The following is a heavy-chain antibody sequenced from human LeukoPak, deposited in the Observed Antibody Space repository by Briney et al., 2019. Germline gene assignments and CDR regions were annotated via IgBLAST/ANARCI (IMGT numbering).Heavy chain of an antibody. CDR2: IYSGGST. CDR1: EFTVSSNY. CDR3: ARGHNWNDRGAFDI. V-gene: IGHV3-53*01. D-gene: IGHD1-1*01. J-gene: IGHJ3*02. Sequence: GGSLRLSCAASEFTVSSNYMSWVRQAPGKGLEWVSSIYSGGSTYYADSVKGRFTISRDSPENTLYLQMNSLRAEDTAVYYCARGHNWNDRGAFDIWGQGTMVTVSS.